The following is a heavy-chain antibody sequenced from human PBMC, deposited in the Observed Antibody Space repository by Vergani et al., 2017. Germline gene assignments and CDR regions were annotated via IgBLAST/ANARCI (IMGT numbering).Heavy chain of an antibody. CDR3: ARSFEVLRFLESAFDF. CDR1: GYSFTSYW. Sequence: EVQLVQSGAEVKKPGESLKISCKGSGYSFTSYWIGWVRQMPGKGLEWMGIIYPGDSDTRYSPSFQGQVTISAGKSIRTAYLQWSRLKASNTAMYYCARSFEVLRFLESAFDFWGQGTMVTVSS. D-gene: IGHD3-3*01. CDR2: IYPGDSDT. J-gene: IGHJ3*01. V-gene: IGHV5-51*03.